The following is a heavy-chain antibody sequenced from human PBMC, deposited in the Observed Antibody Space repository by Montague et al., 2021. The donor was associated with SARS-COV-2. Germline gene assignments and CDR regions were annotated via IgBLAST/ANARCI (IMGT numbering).Heavy chain of an antibody. Sequence: PALVKPTQTLTLTCTSSGFSLSTSGVGVGWIRQPPGKALEWLALXYWDDDQRYSPSLESRLTITKDTSKNQVVLTMTNMDPVDTATYYCAHRRPLWGYFDYWGQGTLVTVSS. J-gene: IGHJ4*02. CDR1: GFSLSTSGVG. D-gene: IGHD7-27*01. V-gene: IGHV2-5*02. CDR2: XYWDDDQ. CDR3: AHRRPLWGYFDY.